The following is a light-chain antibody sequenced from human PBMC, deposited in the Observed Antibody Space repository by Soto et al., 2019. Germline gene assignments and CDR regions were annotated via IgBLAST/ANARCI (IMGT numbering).Light chain of an antibody. CDR1: QSITNN. Sequence: EIVMTQSPASLSVSPGGRATLSCRASQSITNNLAWYQQKPGQAPRLLIYGASARATGIPARFSGSGSETEFTLTISSLQSEDSAVYYCQHYHNWPPWAFGQGTKVDIK. CDR3: QHYHNWPPWA. J-gene: IGKJ1*01. CDR2: GAS. V-gene: IGKV3-15*01.